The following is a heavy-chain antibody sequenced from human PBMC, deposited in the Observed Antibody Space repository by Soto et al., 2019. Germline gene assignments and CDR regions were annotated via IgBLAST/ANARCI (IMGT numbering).Heavy chain of an antibody. CDR2: INPNSGGT. Sequence: EASVKVSCKASGYTFTGYYMHWVRQAPGQGLEWMGWINPNSGGTNYAQKFQGRVTMTRDTSISTAYMELSRLRSDDTAVYYCARGGSIAAPAGYFDYWGQGTLVTVSS. J-gene: IGHJ4*02. CDR3: ARGGSIAAPAGYFDY. CDR1: GYTFTGYY. V-gene: IGHV1-2*02. D-gene: IGHD6-6*01.